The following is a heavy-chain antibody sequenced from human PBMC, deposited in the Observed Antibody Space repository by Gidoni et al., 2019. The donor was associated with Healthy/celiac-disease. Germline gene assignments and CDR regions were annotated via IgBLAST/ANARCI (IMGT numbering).Heavy chain of an antibody. Sequence: EVQLLESGGGLVQPGGSPGLSCAASGFTFSSYAMTWVRPAPGKGLEWVSAIRGSGGSTYYADSVKGRFTISRDNSKNTLYLQMNSLRAEDTAVYYCAKDPGYPLPFRYCSGGSCYSGGIDYWGQGTLVTVSS. CDR1: GFTFSSYA. V-gene: IGHV3-23*01. J-gene: IGHJ4*02. D-gene: IGHD2-15*01. CDR2: IRGSGGST. CDR3: AKDPGYPLPFRYCSGGSCYSGGIDY.